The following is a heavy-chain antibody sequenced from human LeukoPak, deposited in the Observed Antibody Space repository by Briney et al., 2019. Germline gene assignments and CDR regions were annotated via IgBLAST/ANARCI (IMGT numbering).Heavy chain of an antibody. Sequence: GASVKVSCKASGYTFTGYYMHWVRQAPGQGLEWMGRINPNSGGTNYAQKFQGRVTMTRDTSISTAYMELSRLRSDDTAVYYCARDARIAAAGTSKAKNWFDPWGQGTLVTVPS. CDR3: ARDARIAAAGTSKAKNWFDP. V-gene: IGHV1-2*06. D-gene: IGHD6-13*01. CDR2: INPNSGGT. J-gene: IGHJ5*02. CDR1: GYTFTGYY.